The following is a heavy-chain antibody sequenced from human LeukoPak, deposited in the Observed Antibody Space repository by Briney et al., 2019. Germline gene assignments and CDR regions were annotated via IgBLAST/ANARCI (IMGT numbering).Heavy chain of an antibody. D-gene: IGHD2-2*01. Sequence: SETLSLTCAVYGRSFSGYYWSWIRQPPGKGLEWIGEINHSGSTNYNPSLKSRVTISVDTSKNQFSLKLSSVTAADTAVYYCARGRKDIVVVPAAIFNYWGQGTLVTVSS. V-gene: IGHV4-34*01. CDR1: GRSFSGYY. CDR3: ARGRKDIVVVPAAIFNY. CDR2: INHSGST. J-gene: IGHJ4*02.